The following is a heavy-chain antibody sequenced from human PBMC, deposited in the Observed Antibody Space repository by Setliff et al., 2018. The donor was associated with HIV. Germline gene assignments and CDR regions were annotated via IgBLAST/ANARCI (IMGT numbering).Heavy chain of an antibody. J-gene: IGHJ6*03. CDR2: IHYTGST. CDR1: GGSISSGSNY. CDR3: VRTASSSWWGVYYYYYIDL. Sequence: TLSLTCTVSGGSISSGSNYWSWIRQPAGKGLEWIGTIHYTGSTYYNPSLESRITISVDTSKNQFSLRLNSVSAADTAVYYCVRTASSSWWGVYYYYYIDLWGKGTTVTVSS. D-gene: IGHD2-8*02. V-gene: IGHV4-39*01.